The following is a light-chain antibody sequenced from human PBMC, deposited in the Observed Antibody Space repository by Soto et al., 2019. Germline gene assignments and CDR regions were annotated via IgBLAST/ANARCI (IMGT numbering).Light chain of an antibody. V-gene: IGKV3-15*01. CDR1: QSISTN. CDR2: ASF. Sequence: EVVMTRSPATLSVSPGERATLSCRASQSISTNLAWYQQKPGQSPRLLIYASFSRATGVPARFSGSGSGKEFSLDISSLQSEDFAVYYCQQYKRWQCTCGQGTQVDIX. CDR3: QQYKRWQCT. J-gene: IGKJ2*02.